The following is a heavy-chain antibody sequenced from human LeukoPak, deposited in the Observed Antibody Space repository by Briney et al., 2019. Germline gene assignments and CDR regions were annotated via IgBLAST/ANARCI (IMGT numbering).Heavy chain of an antibody. V-gene: IGHV4-39*01. CDR2: IYYSGST. CDR3: AGLDEGVDY. CDR1: GGSISSSSYY. Sequence: PSETLSLTCTVSGGSISSSSYYWGWIRQPPGKGLEWIGSIYYSGSTYYNPSLKSRVTISVDTSKNQFSLKLSSVTAADTAVYYCAGLDEGVDYWGQGTLVTVSS. J-gene: IGHJ4*02.